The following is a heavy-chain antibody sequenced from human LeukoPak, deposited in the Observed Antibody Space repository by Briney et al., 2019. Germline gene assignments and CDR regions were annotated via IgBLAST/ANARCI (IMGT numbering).Heavy chain of an antibody. V-gene: IGHV1-2*02. J-gene: IGHJ5*02. D-gene: IGHD3-16*01. CDR1: GFAFTDYY. CDR2: IKSNNGGT. CDR3: ASHRLNA. Sequence: ASVKVSCTASGFAFTDYYVHWVRQAPGQGLEWMGCIKSNNGGTDYAQKFQGRVTMTRDTSINTAYVELSGLRSDDTALYYCASHRLNAWGQGTLVTVSS.